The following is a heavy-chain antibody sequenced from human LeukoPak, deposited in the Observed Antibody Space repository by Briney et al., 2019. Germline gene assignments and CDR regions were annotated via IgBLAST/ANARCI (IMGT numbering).Heavy chain of an antibody. D-gene: IGHD6-19*01. J-gene: IGHJ4*02. Sequence: SVKVSCKASGGTFSSYAISWVRQAPGQGLEWMGRIIPILGIANYAQKFQGRVTITADKSTSTAYMELSSLRSEDTAVYYCASASQYSSGWYYYWGQGTLVTVSS. CDR3: ASASQYSSGWYYY. CDR2: IIPILGIA. V-gene: IGHV1-69*04. CDR1: GGTFSSYA.